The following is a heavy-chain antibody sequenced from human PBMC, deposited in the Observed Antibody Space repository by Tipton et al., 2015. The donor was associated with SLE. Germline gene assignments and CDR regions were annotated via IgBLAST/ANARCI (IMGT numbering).Heavy chain of an antibody. CDR3: ARGVVKYYVNVGPDWFGR. Sequence: TLSLTCSVSGGSISSGNYYWTFIRQSATRGLEWIGHVYIRGITNYGPDYNPSLKSRVTISVDMSKDQFSLRLTSANVADTAVYYCARGVVKYYVNVGPDWFGRWGQGAQVIVSS. D-gene: IGHD3-16*01. CDR1: GGSISSGNYY. V-gene: IGHV4-61*09. J-gene: IGHJ5*02. CDR2: VYIRGIT.